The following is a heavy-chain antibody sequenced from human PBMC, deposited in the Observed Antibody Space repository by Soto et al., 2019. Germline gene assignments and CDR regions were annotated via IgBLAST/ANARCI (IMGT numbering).Heavy chain of an antibody. CDR3: AGLYPYESSGYHLNY. D-gene: IGHD3-22*01. Sequence: GSLRLSCAASGFTFSSYAMSWVRQAPGKGLEWVGSIYYLGNTYYNPSLGSRVTISVDTSKNQFSLKLRSVTAADTAVFYCAGLYPYESSGYHLNYWGQGALVTVSS. CDR1: GFTFSSYA. CDR2: IYYLGNT. V-gene: IGHV4-39*01. J-gene: IGHJ4*02.